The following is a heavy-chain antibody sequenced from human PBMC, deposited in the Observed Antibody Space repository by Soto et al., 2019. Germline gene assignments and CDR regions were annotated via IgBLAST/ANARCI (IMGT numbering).Heavy chain of an antibody. V-gene: IGHV4-4*07. J-gene: IGHJ5*02. D-gene: IGHD1-1*01. CDR2: IYATGTT. CDR3: VRDGTKTLRDWFDP. Sequence: SETLSLTCTVSGASISGFYWSWIRKSAGKGLEWIGRIYATGTTDYNPSLKSRVMISVDTSKKQFSLKLRSVTAADTAVYYCVRDGTKTLRDWFDPWGQGISVTVSS. CDR1: GASISGFY.